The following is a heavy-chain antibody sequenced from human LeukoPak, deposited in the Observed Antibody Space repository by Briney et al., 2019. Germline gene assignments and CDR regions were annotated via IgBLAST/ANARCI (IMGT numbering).Heavy chain of an antibody. Sequence: GGYVSLSCAAYGFVFSSYAMSWVRQTPASGLKWVSRLRGDGETFYADSVKGRLTLSRDDCLNTVDHQLNNLSVEDTAIDYCAKASWVSDSDAVWWGQGTLVTVSS. J-gene: IGHJ4*02. CDR1: GFVFSSYA. CDR3: AKASWVSDSDAVW. V-gene: IGHV3-23*01. CDR2: LRGDGET. D-gene: IGHD3-16*01.